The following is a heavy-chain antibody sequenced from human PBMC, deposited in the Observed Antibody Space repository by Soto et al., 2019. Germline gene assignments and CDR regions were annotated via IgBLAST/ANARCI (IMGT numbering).Heavy chain of an antibody. CDR2: IYHSGST. D-gene: IGHD5-12*01. Sequence: QLQLQESGSGLVKPSQTLSLTCAVSGGSIRSGGYSWSWIRQPPGKGLEWIGYIYHSGSTYYTPSLKSRVTISVDRYKNQFSLKLSSVTAADTAVYYCAAGGGLPRYYWGQGTLVTVSS. CDR1: GGSIRSGGYS. J-gene: IGHJ4*02. CDR3: AAGGGLPRYY. V-gene: IGHV4-30-2*01.